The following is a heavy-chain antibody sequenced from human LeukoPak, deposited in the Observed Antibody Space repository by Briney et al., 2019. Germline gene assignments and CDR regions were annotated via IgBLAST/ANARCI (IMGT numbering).Heavy chain of an antibody. J-gene: IGHJ4*02. Sequence: GGSLRLSCAASGFTFSSYGMHWVRQAPGKGLEWVAVISYDGSNKYYADSVKGRFTISRDNSKNTLYLQMNSLRAEDTAVYYCAKFNDFWSGYSYWGQGTLVTVSS. CDR3: AKFNDFWSGYSY. CDR2: ISYDGSNK. CDR1: GFTFSSYG. V-gene: IGHV3-30*18. D-gene: IGHD3-3*01.